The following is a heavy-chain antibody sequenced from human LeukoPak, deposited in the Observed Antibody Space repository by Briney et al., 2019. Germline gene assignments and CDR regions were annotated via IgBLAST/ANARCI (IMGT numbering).Heavy chain of an antibody. J-gene: IGHJ4*02. CDR1: GFTFSSYS. V-gene: IGHV3-48*02. CDR2: ISSSSSTI. CDR3: AREDSQLLSWDY. Sequence: PGRSLRLSCAASGFTFSSYSMNWVRQAPGKGLEWLSYISSSSSTIYYADSVMGRFTISRDIAKNSLNLQMSSLRDEDTAVYYCAREDSQLLSWDYWGQGTLVTVSS. D-gene: IGHD2-2*01.